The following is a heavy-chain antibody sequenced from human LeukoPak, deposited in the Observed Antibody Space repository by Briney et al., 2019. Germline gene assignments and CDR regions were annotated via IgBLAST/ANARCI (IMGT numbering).Heavy chain of an antibody. J-gene: IGHJ5*02. V-gene: IGHV4-39*01. Sequence: SETLSLTCTVSSGSIGSSSNYWGWIRQAPGKGLEWIGNVYYSGSTFYNPSLKSRVTISVDTSKNQFSLKLRSVTAADTAIYYCARASFNVVFGDWFDPWGQGTLVTVSS. CDR2: VYYSGST. CDR1: SGSIGSSSNY. D-gene: IGHD2-8*01. CDR3: ARASFNVVFGDWFDP.